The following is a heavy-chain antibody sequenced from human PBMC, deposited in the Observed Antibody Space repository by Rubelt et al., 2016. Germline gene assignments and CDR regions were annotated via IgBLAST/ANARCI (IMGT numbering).Heavy chain of an antibody. CDR1: GGSISSSSYY. D-gene: IGHD3-22*01. Sequence: QLQLQESGPGLVKPSETLSLTCTVSGGSISSSSYYWGWIRQPPGKGLEWIGSIYYSGRSYYNPSLKSRVTSSVGTSKNQFSLRLSFVTAADTAVYYCARGYYDRVYGMDVWGQGTTVTVSS. CDR3: ARGYYDRVYGMDV. V-gene: IGHV4-39*01. J-gene: IGHJ6*02. CDR2: IYYSGRS.